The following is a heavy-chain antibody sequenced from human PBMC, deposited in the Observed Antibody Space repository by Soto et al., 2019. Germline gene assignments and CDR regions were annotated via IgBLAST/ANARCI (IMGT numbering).Heavy chain of an antibody. Sequence: EVQLLESGGGLVQPGGSLRLSCVASGFTFSYYTMSWVRQAPGKGLEWVAGISNSGDTIYYADSVKGRFTISRDNFKDNLYVQMNSLRADDTAVYYCAAPVPAPTHYDYCDMDVWGKGTTVTVSS. CDR1: GFTFSYYT. J-gene: IGHJ6*04. D-gene: IGHD2-2*01. CDR2: ISNSGDTI. V-gene: IGHV3-23*01. CDR3: AAPVPAPTHYDYCDMDV.